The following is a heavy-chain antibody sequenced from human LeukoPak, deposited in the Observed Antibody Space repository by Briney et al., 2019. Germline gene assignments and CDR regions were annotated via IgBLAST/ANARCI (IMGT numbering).Heavy chain of an antibody. D-gene: IGHD3-22*01. CDR1: DYSISSGFY. CDR3: ARGDYYDSSGGYDY. CDR2: VNHSGRT. V-gene: IGHV4-38-2*02. J-gene: IGHJ4*02. Sequence: SETLSLTCTVSDYSISSGFYWGWIRQPPGKGLEWIGSVNHSGRTYYNPSLKSRVTISVDTSKNQFSLKLSSVTAADTAVYYCARGDYYDSSGGYDYWGQGTLVTVSS.